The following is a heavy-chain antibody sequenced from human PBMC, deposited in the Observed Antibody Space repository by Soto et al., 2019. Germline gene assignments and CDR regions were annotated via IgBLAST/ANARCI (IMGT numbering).Heavy chain of an antibody. CDR1: GYSISSGYY. CDR3: ARGAREMATIIKRFDP. J-gene: IGHJ5*02. CDR2: MYHSGNT. D-gene: IGHD3-10*01. Sequence: PSETLSLTCAVSGYSISSGYYWDWIRQPPGKGLEWIGNMYHSGNTYYNPSLKSRVTMSVDTSKNQFSLKVTSVTAAHTAVYYCARGAREMATIIKRFDPWGPGTLVTVSS. V-gene: IGHV4-38-2*01.